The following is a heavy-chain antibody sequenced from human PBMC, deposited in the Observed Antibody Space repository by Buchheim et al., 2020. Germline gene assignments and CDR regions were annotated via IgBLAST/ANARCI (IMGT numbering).Heavy chain of an antibody. CDR3: ARRTSSWERGNWFDP. CDR1: GYSFPSYW. CDR2: IDPSDSHT. D-gene: IGHD6-13*01. Sequence: VQLVQSGAEVKKPGESLRISCKGSGYSFPSYWISWVRQMPGKGLEWMGRIDPSDSHTNYSPSFQGHVTISADQSISTAFLQWNSLKASDTAMYYCARRTSSWERGNWFDPWGQGTL. J-gene: IGHJ5*02. V-gene: IGHV5-10-1*03.